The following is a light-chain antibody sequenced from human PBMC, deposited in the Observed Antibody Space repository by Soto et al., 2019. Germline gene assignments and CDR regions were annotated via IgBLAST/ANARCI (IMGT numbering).Light chain of an antibody. Sequence: EIVLTQSPATLSLSPGERATLSCRASQSVSSYLAWYQQKPGQAPRLLIYDASNRTTGIPARFSGSGSGTDFSLTISSLEPEEFAVYYCQQRSNWPPRITFGQGTRREIK. CDR1: QSVSSY. CDR3: QQRSNWPPRIT. J-gene: IGKJ5*01. V-gene: IGKV3-11*01. CDR2: DAS.